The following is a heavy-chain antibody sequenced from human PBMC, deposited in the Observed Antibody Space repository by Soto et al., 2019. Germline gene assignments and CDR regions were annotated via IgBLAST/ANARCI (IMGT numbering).Heavy chain of an antibody. Sequence: DVQLVESGGGLIQPGGSLRLSCVASGLTVSGKKYIAWLRQPPGRGAGWVSGVYDLDGTYYADSVRGRFTTSIDSSRTTVYLQMRDLRPEDTALYFCATWHLRQHAYDSWCQVTMVSVSS. V-gene: IGHV3-53*01. CDR2: VYDLDGT. CDR3: ATWHLRQHAYDS. D-gene: IGHD5-12*01. CDR1: GLTVSGKKY. J-gene: IGHJ3*02.